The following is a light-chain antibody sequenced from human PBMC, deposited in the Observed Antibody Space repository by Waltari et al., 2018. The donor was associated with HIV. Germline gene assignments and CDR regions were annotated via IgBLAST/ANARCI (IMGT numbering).Light chain of an antibody. CDR2: WAS. V-gene: IGKV4-1*01. J-gene: IGKJ2*01. CDR1: QSVLYTSNNKNY. CDR3: QQYYSISSVT. Sequence: DIVMTQSPDSLVVSLGESATINCKSSQSVLYTSNNKNYLSWFQQKPGQPPKLLIYWASTRESGVPDRFTGSGSGTDFTLTISSLQAEDVAVYYCQQYYSISSVTFGQGTKLEIK.